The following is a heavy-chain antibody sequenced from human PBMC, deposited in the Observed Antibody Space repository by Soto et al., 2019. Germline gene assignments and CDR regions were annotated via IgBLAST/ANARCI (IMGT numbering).Heavy chain of an antibody. V-gene: IGHV4-59*01. J-gene: IGHJ4*02. CDR3: ARGTSWQLPFDY. Sequence: SETLSLTCTVSSDSISSYYWSWIRQPPGKRLEWIGYISYSGSTDYNPSLKSRVTISGDTSKNQFSLKVSSVTAADTAVHYCARGTSWQLPFDYWGQGTLVTVSS. CDR2: ISYSGST. CDR1: SDSISSYY. D-gene: IGHD6-13*01.